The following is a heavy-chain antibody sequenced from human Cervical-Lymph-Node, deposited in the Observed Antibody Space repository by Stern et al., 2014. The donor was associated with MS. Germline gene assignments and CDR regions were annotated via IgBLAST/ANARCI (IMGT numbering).Heavy chain of an antibody. CDR1: GGTISNYI. CDR2: IIPMFGIA. Sequence: VQLEESGAEVKKPGSSVKVSCKASGGTISNYIIGWVRPAPGQGLEWMGGIIPMFGIANYAEKFQDRVTITADESTSTAYMDLSSLRSEDTAVYYCARATSDYIWGTYRFLDSWGPGTLVIVSS. J-gene: IGHJ4*02. V-gene: IGHV1-69*01. D-gene: IGHD3-16*02. CDR3: ARATSDYIWGTYRFLDS.